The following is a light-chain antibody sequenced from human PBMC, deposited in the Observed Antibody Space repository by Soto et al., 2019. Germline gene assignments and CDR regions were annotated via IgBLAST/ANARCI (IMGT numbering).Light chain of an antibody. CDR3: QSYDSSLSGYV. Sequence: QSVLTQPPSVSGAPGQRVTISCTGRSSNIGAGYDVHWYQQLPGTAPKLLIYGNSNRPSGVPDRFSGSKSGTSACLAITGLQAEDEADYYCQSYDSSLSGYVFGTGTKVTVL. J-gene: IGLJ1*01. CDR2: GNS. V-gene: IGLV1-40*01. CDR1: SSNIGAGYD.